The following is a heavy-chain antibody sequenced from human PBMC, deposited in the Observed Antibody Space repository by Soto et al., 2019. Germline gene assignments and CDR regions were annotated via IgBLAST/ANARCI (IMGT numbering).Heavy chain of an antibody. V-gene: IGHV3-49*03. Sequence: GGSLRLSCTASGFTFGDYAMSWFRQAPGKGQERVGFIRSKAYGGTTEYAASVKGRLTISRDDSKSIAYLQMNSLKTEDTAMYYCTRDRTYYDFWSGYYTVPFDYWGQGTLVTVSS. CDR3: TRDRTYYDFWSGYYTVPFDY. CDR1: GFTFGDYA. CDR2: IRSKAYGGTT. J-gene: IGHJ4*02. D-gene: IGHD3-3*01.